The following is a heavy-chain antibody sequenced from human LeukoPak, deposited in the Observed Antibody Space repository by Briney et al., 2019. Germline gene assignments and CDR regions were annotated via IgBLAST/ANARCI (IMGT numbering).Heavy chain of an antibody. V-gene: IGHV3-48*01. CDR3: ATIRFGY. Sequence: GGSLRLSCAASGFSFGTYGMNWVRQAPGKGLEWVSYISASSSTIYYADSVKGRFTISRDNAKNSLYLQMNSLTVEDTAVYYCATIRFGYWGQGALVTVSS. CDR2: ISASSSTI. J-gene: IGHJ4*02. D-gene: IGHD3-10*01. CDR1: GFSFGTYG.